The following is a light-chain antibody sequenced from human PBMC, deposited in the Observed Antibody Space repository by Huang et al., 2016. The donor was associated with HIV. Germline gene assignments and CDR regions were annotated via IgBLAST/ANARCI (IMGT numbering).Light chain of an antibody. V-gene: IGKV3-11*01. Sequence: EIVLTQSPGTLSVSPGERAILSCRASPSVSNLLAWYQQKPGQPPRLLIYNASNRASGIPVRFGGSGSGTDFTLTISSLEPEDFATYYCQQRSDWPHTFGPGTTVDI. J-gene: IGKJ3*01. CDR3: QQRSDWPHT. CDR1: PSVSNL. CDR2: NAS.